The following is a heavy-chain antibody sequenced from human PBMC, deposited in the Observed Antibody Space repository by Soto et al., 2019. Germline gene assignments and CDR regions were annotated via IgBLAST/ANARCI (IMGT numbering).Heavy chain of an antibody. CDR2: ISSSSSYI. J-gene: IGHJ6*02. V-gene: IGHV3-21*01. D-gene: IGHD3-16*01. Sequence: EVQLVESGGGLVKPGGSLSLSCAASGFTFSSYSMNWVRQAPGKGLEWVSSISSSSSYIYYADSVKGRFTISRDNAKNSLYLQMNSLRADDTAVYYCARDGGEMYSPYYYYGMDVWGQGTTVTVSS. CDR3: ARDGGEMYSPYYYYGMDV. CDR1: GFTFSSYS.